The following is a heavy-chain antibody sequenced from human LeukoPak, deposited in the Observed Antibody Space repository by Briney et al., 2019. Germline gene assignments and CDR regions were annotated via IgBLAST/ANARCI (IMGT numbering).Heavy chain of an antibody. CDR2: IIPIFGTA. CDR1: GYTFSSYH. D-gene: IGHD3-22*01. J-gene: IGHJ4*02. V-gene: IGHV1-69*13. Sequence: SVKVSCKASGYTFSSYHISWVRQAPGQGLEWMGGIIPIFGTANYAQKFQGRVTITADESTSTAYMELSSLRSEDTAVYYCARDYYDSSGYYYAHWGQGTLVTVSS. CDR3: ARDYYDSSGYYYAH.